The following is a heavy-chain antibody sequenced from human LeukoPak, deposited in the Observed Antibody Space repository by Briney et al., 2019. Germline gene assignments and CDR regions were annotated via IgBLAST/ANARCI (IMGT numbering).Heavy chain of an antibody. CDR3: ARDERYGDPNLFDY. D-gene: IGHD4-17*01. V-gene: IGHV1-18*04. CDR2: ISAYNGNT. Sequence: ASVKVSCKASGYTFTGYYMHWVRQAPGQGLEWMGWISAYNGNTNYAQKLQGRVTMTTDTSTSTAYMELRSLRSDDTAVYYCARDERYGDPNLFDYWGQGTLVTVSS. CDR1: GYTFTGYY. J-gene: IGHJ4*02.